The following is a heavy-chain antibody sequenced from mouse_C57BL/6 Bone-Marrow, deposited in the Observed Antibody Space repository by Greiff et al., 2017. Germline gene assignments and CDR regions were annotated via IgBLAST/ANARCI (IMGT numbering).Heavy chain of an antibody. CDR3: AGDIDSSGAMDY. Sequence: VQLVESGPGLVKPSPSLFLSCSITGFPITSCYYWIWIRQPPGKPLEWVGYNPHSGETFYNPYLQSPISLTRETSKNQFFIQLNALTTEDTAVYYCAGDIDSSGAMDYWGQGTSVTVSS. V-gene: IGHV12-3*01. CDR2: NPHSGET. J-gene: IGHJ4*01. D-gene: IGHD3-2*02. CDR1: GFPITSCYY.